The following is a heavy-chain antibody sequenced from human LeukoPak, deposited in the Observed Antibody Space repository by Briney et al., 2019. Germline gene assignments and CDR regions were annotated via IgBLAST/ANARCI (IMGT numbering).Heavy chain of an antibody. CDR3: ARLNKTPTVYYYDSSGEIDY. Sequence: SETLSLTCTVSGGSISSYYWSWIRQPPGKGLEWIGYIYYSGSTNYNPSLKSRVTISVDTSKNQFSLKLSSVTAADTAVYYCARLNKTPTVYYYDSSGEIDYWGQGTLVTVSS. J-gene: IGHJ4*02. CDR2: IYYSGST. D-gene: IGHD3-22*01. V-gene: IGHV4-59*08. CDR1: GGSISSYY.